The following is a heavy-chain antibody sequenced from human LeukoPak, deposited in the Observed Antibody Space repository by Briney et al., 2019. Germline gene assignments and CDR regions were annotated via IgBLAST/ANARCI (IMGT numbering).Heavy chain of an antibody. J-gene: IGHJ4*02. CDR2: INPSGGST. CDR3: ARDGSEPGDY. Sequence: ASVKVSCKASGYTFTSYYMHWVRQAPGQGLEWMGIINPSGGSTSYAQKFQGRVTMTRDTSISTAYMELSRLRSDDTAVYYCARDGSEPGDYWGQGTLVTVSS. V-gene: IGHV1-46*01. CDR1: GYTFTSYY. D-gene: IGHD1-14*01.